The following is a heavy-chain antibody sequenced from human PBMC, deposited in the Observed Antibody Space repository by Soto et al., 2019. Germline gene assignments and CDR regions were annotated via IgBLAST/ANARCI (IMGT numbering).Heavy chain of an antibody. D-gene: IGHD2-2*01. CDR2: ISYDGDNE. CDR3: AKDGGPVYCNSPGCSAKHFDY. J-gene: IGHJ4*02. V-gene: IGHV3-30*18. CDR1: GFSFSNYA. Sequence: QVQLVESGGGVVQPGRSLRLSCAASGFSFSNYAMHWVRQAPGKGLEWLAIISYDGDNEYYADSVRGRFTISRDNSKNTLYLQTNTLRHEDTAVYYRAKDGGPVYCNSPGCSAKHFDYWGQGTLVTVSS.